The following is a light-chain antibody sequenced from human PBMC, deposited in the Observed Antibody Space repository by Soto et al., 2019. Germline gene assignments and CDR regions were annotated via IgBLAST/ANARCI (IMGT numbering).Light chain of an antibody. Sequence: DIQMTQSPSTLSASVGDRVTITCRASQSISSWLAWYQQKPGKAPKLLIYKASSLESGVPSRFSGSGSGTAFTITISSLQPDDFATYYCQQYNSYPSFGGGTKVEIK. CDR3: QQYNSYPS. CDR1: QSISSW. V-gene: IGKV1-5*03. CDR2: KAS. J-gene: IGKJ4*01.